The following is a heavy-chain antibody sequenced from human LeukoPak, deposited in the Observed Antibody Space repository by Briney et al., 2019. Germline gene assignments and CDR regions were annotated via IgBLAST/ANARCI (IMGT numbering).Heavy chain of an antibody. V-gene: IGHV4-39*01. CDR1: GGSISSSSYY. J-gene: IGHJ5*02. CDR3: ARAPVYCSSTSCSRNWFDP. D-gene: IGHD2-2*01. Sequence: PSETLSLTCTVSGGSISSSSYYWGWIRQPPGKGLEWIGSIYYSGSTYYNPSLKSRVTISVDTSKNQFSLKLSSVTAADTAVYYCARAPVYCSSTSCSRNWFDPWGQGTLVTVSS. CDR2: IYYSGST.